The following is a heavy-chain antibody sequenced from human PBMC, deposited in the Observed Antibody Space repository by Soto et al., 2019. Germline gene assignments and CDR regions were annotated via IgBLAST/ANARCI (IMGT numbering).Heavy chain of an antibody. D-gene: IGHD6-25*01. J-gene: IGHJ5*01. CDR3: TRVVRRGFLDS. V-gene: IGHV3-53*04. CDR1: GFTVSSNY. Sequence: GGSLRLSCAASGFTVSSNYMSWVRQAPGKGLEWVSVIYSGGSTYYADSVKGRFTISRHNSKNTLYLQMNSLRAEDTAVYYWTRVVRRGFLDSWGQGTLVTVSS. CDR2: IYSGGST.